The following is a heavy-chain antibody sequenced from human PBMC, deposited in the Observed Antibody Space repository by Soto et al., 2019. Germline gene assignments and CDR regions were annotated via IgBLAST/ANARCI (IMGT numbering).Heavy chain of an antibody. Sequence: QVQLVESGGGVVQPGRSLRLSCAASGFTFSSYGMHWVRQAPGKGLEWVAVIWYDGSNKYYADSVKGRFTISRDNSKNTLYLQMNSLRAEDTAVYYCARTMSSSYNGHYYYYGMDVWGQGTTVTVSS. V-gene: IGHV3-33*01. CDR1: GFTFSSYG. CDR2: IWYDGSNK. D-gene: IGHD6-13*01. J-gene: IGHJ6*02. CDR3: ARTMSSSYNGHYYYYGMDV.